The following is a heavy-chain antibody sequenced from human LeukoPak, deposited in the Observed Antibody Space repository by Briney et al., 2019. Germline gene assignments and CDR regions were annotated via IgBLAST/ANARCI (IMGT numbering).Heavy chain of an antibody. CDR3: ARDRGVYGWYMDY. V-gene: IGHV1-2*06. CDR1: GGTFSSYA. CDR2: INPNSGGT. J-gene: IGHJ4*02. Sequence: ASVKVSCKASGGTFSSYAISWVRQAPGQGLEWMGRINPNSGGTNYAQKFQGRVTMTRDTSISTAYMELSRLRSDDTAVYYCARDRGVYGWYMDYWGQGTLVTVSS. D-gene: IGHD6-19*01.